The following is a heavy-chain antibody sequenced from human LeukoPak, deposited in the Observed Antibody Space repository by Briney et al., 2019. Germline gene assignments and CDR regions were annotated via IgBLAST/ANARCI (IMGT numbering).Heavy chain of an antibody. CDR1: GFTFSSYG. CDR2: IWYDGSNK. Sequence: GGSLRLSCAASGFTFSSYGMHWVRQAPGKGLEWVAVIWYDGSNKYYADSVKGRFTISRDNSKNTLYLQMNSLRAEDTAVYYCAKEGARWSWGAFDIWGQGTMVTVSS. J-gene: IGHJ3*02. CDR3: AKEGARWSWGAFDI. D-gene: IGHD3-10*01. V-gene: IGHV3-33*06.